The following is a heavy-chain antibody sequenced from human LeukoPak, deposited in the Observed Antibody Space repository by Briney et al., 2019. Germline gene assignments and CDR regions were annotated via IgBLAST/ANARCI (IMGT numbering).Heavy chain of an antibody. CDR2: IYYGGIT. CDR3: ARDYQMSGTYSYYFDY. CDR1: GGSISRYY. D-gene: IGHD1-26*01. J-gene: IGHJ4*02. V-gene: IGHV4-59*01. Sequence: SETLSLTCTVSGGSISRYYWSWIRQPPGKGLEWIGYIYYGGITNYNPSLKSRVTISVDTSKNQFSLKLSSVTAADTAMYYCARDYQMSGTYSYYFDYWGQGTLVAVSS.